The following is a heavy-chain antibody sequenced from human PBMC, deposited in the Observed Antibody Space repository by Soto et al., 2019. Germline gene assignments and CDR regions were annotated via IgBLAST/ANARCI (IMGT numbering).Heavy chain of an antibody. CDR3: ARILLWFGDHDWGWFAP. V-gene: IGHV4-4*02. CDR1: GGSISSSNW. CDR2: IYHSGST. D-gene: IGHD3-10*01. Sequence: QVQLQESGPGLVKPSGTLSLTCAVSGGSISSSNWWSWVRQPPGKGLEWIGEIYHSGSTNYNPSLKSRVTISVDKSKNQFSLTLSSVTAADTAVYYCARILLWFGDHDWGWFAPWGQGTLVTVSS. J-gene: IGHJ5*02.